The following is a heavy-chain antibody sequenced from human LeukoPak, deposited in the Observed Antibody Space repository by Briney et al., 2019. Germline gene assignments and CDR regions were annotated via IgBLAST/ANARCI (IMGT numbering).Heavy chain of an antibody. CDR3: ASLPNYYYDSSGYFAGAFDI. J-gene: IGHJ3*02. CDR2: IYYSGST. Sequence: PSETLSLTCTVSGGSISSSSYYWGWIRQPPGKGLEWIGSIYYSGSTYYNPSLKSRVTISIDTSKNQFSLKLSSVTAADTAVYYCASLPNYYYDSSGYFAGAFDIWGQGTMVTVSS. CDR1: GGSISSSSYY. V-gene: IGHV4-39*07. D-gene: IGHD3-22*01.